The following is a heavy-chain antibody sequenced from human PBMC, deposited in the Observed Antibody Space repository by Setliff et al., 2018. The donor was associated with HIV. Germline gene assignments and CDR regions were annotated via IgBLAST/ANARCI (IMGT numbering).Heavy chain of an antibody. CDR3: ARVHCGGDCYPYYFEY. V-gene: IGHV3-30*04. CDR2: ISSDGSRK. J-gene: IGHJ4*02. D-gene: IGHD2-21*02. Sequence: GGSLRLSCAASGFTFNNHAIHWVRQAPGKGLEWVAVISSDGSRKEFVDSVKGRFTISRGSSKDTVSLEMDSLRGEDTAVYYCARVHCGGDCYPYYFEYWGRGTLVTVSS. CDR1: GFTFNNHA.